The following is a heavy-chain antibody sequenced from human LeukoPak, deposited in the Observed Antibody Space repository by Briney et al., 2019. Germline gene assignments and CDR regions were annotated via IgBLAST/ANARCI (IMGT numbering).Heavy chain of an antibody. CDR1: GFTFSSYW. D-gene: IGHD2-15*01. J-gene: IGHJ6*03. CDR2: IKQDGSEK. Sequence: GGSLRLPCAASGFTFSSYWMSWVRQAPGKGLEWVANIKQDGSEKYYVDSVKGRFTISRDNAKNSLYLQMSSLRAEDTAVYYCARQHCSGGSCYSKWDYYYMDVWGKGTTVTVSS. V-gene: IGHV3-7*01. CDR3: ARQHCSGGSCYSKWDYYYMDV.